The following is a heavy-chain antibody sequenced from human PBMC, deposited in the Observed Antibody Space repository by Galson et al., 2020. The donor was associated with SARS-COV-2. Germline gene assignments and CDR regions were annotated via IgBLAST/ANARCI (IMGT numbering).Heavy chain of an antibody. V-gene: IGHV5-51*01. CDR3: TRQYGDCRTGKCFYWFDP. Sequence: GESLKISCKASGFSFTTYWIAWVRQMPGKGLEWIGMIYPGDSDINYSPPFKGQVSMSVDKTTSTAYLQWSSLKTSDTAMYFCTRQYGDCRTGKCFYWFDPWGQGTLVTVTS. CDR1: GFSFTTYW. J-gene: IGHJ5*02. D-gene: IGHD1-1*01. CDR2: IYPGDSDI.